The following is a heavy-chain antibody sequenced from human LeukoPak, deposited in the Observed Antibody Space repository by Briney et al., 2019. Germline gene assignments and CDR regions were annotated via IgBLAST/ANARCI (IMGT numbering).Heavy chain of an antibody. V-gene: IGHV3-23*01. CDR3: AKEAMVYYFDY. CDR1: GFTVSSNY. Sequence: SGGSLRLSCAASGFTVSSNYMSWVRQAPGKGLEWVSAISGSGGSTYYADSVKGRFTISRDNSKNTLYLQMNSLRTEDTAVYYCAKEAMVYYFDYWGQGTLVTVSS. J-gene: IGHJ4*02. D-gene: IGHD5-18*01. CDR2: ISGSGGST.